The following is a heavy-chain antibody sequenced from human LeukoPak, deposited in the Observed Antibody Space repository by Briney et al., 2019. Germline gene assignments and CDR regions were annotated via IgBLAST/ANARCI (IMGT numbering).Heavy chain of an antibody. D-gene: IGHD2-2*02. J-gene: IGHJ4*02. CDR1: GFTFSRYW. CDR3: ARDYEAGCTSTTCYNRFDY. CDR2: IKQDGSEK. Sequence: GGSLRLSCEASGFTFSRYWMSWVRQAPGKGLEWVADIKQDGSEKYYVDSVKGRFTISRDNAKNSLYLQMNSLRAEDTAVYYCARDYEAGCTSTTCYNRFDYWGQGTLVTVSS. V-gene: IGHV3-7*01.